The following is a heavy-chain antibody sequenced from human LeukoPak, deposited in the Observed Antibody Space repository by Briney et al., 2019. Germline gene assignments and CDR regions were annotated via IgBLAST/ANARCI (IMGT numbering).Heavy chain of an antibody. Sequence: PSETLSLTCTVSGGSISSGGYYWSWIRQHPGKGLEWIGYIYYSGSTYYNPSPKSRVTISVDTSKNQFSLKLSSVTAADTAVYYCARGNGYQLPSEVGAFDIWGQGTMVTVSS. D-gene: IGHD2-2*01. J-gene: IGHJ3*02. CDR3: ARGNGYQLPSEVGAFDI. CDR2: IYYSGST. CDR1: GGSISSGGYY. V-gene: IGHV4-31*03.